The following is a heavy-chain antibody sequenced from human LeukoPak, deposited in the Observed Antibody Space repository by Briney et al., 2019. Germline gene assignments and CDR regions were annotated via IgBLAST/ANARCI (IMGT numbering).Heavy chain of an antibody. D-gene: IGHD2-2*01. V-gene: IGHV1-2*02. CDR3: ARVLGLVPAAASYYYYAMDV. J-gene: IGHJ6*02. CDR1: GYAFTDYY. Sequence: ASVKVSCKASGYAFTDYYIHWVRQAPGQGLEWVGWINPNSGGTNYAQKFQGRVTMTSDTSISTAYMELSRLRSDDTAAYYCARVLGLVPAAASYYYYAMDVWGQGTPVTVSS. CDR2: INPNSGGT.